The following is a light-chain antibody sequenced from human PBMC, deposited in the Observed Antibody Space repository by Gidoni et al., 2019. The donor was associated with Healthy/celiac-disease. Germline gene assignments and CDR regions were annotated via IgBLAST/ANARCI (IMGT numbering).Light chain of an antibody. CDR3: QAWDSSTVV. CDR2: QDS. CDR1: KLGDKY. J-gene: IGLJ2*01. Sequence: SYEQTQPPSVSVCPGQTASITCSGDKLGDKYACWYQQKPGQSPVLVIYQDSKRPSGIPERFSGSNSGNTATLTISGTQAMDEADYYCQAWDSSTVVFGGGTKLTVL. V-gene: IGLV3-1*01.